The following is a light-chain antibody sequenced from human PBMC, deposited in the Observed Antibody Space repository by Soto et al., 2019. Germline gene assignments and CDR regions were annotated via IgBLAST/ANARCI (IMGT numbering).Light chain of an antibody. CDR3: QSYDSSRNVV. Sequence: QPVLTQPPSVSGAPGQRVSISCTGSSSNIGAGYAVHWYQQLPGAAPKLLIYGNTNRRSGVPDRFSGSKSGASASLAITGLQADDEADYYCQSYDSSRNVVFGTGTKLTVL. CDR1: SSNIGAGYA. J-gene: IGLJ1*01. V-gene: IGLV1-40*01. CDR2: GNT.